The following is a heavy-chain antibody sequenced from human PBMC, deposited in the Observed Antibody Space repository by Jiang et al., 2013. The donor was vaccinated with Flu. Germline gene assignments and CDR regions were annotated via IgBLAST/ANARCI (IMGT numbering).Heavy chain of an antibody. Sequence: VQLLESGGGLVQPGRSLRLSCTASGFTFGDYAMSWFRQAPGKGLEWVGFIRSKAYGGTTEYAASVKGRFTISRDDSKSIAYLQMNSLKTEDTAVYYCTRISTGAGGNNIVVVVAATDYWYFDLWGRGTLVTVSS. CDR2: IRSKAYGGTT. D-gene: IGHD2-15*01. J-gene: IGHJ2*01. V-gene: IGHV3-49*03. CDR1: GFTFGDYA. CDR3: TRISTGAGGNNIVVVVAATDYWYFDL.